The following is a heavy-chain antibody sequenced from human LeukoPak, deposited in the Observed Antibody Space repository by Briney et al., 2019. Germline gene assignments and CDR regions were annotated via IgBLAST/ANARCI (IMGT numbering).Heavy chain of an antibody. CDR2: NSSNSSNI. J-gene: IGHJ3*02. CDR3: ASQLGDASDI. D-gene: IGHD6-13*01. CDR1: RFTFSSYS. Sequence: GGSLRLSCAASRFTFSSYSMNWVRQAPGKGLEWVSYNSSNSSNIYYADSVKGRFTISRDNGKNSLYLQMNSLSAEDTAVYYCASQLGDASDIWGQGTMVTVSS. V-gene: IGHV3-48*01.